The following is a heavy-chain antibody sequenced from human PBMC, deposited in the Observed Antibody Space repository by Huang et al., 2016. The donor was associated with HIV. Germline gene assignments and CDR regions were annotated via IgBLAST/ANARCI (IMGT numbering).Heavy chain of an antibody. D-gene: IGHD3-10*01. Sequence: QVQLVESGGGVVQPGGSLRLSCAASGFTFSSYGIHWVRQAPGKGLEWVAFIRYDGSNKYYADSVRGRFTISRDKSKITLYLQMNSLRAEDTAVYYCAKGSMANAFDIWGQGTMVTVSS. CDR2: IRYDGSNK. CDR1: GFTFSSYG. J-gene: IGHJ3*02. V-gene: IGHV3-30*02. CDR3: AKGSMANAFDI.